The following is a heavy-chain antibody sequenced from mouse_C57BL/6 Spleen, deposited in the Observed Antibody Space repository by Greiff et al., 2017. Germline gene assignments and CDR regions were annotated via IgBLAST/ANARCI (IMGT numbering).Heavy chain of an antibody. CDR2: IDPETGGT. Sequence: QVQLKQSGAELVRPGASVTLSCKASGYTFTDYEMHWVKQTPVHGLEWIGAIDPETGGTAYNQKFKGKDILTADKSSSTAYMELRSLTSEDSAVYYCTGYSNYYAMDYWGQGTSVTVSS. V-gene: IGHV1-15*01. J-gene: IGHJ4*01. CDR3: TGYSNYYAMDY. CDR1: GYTFTDYE. D-gene: IGHD2-5*01.